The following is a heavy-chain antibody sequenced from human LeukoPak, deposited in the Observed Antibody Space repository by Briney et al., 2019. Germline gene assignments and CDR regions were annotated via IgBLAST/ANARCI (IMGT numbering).Heavy chain of an antibody. CDR2: ISGSGGST. CDR1: GFTFSSYA. J-gene: IGHJ3*02. V-gene: IGHV3-23*01. CDR3: AKPRHHRDGYNFGFLYAFDI. D-gene: IGHD5-24*01. Sequence: PGGSLRLSCAASGFTFSSYAMSWVRQAPGKGLEWVSAISGSGGSTYYADSVKGRFTISRDNSKNTLYLQMNSLRAEDTAVYYCAKPRHHRDGYNFGFLYAFDIWGQGTMVTVSS.